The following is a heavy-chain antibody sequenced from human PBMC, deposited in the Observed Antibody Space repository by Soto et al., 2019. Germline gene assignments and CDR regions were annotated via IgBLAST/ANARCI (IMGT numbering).Heavy chain of an antibody. J-gene: IGHJ6*03. D-gene: IGHD3-3*01. Sequence: GGSLRLSCAASGFTFSSYSMNWVRQAPGKGLEWVSYISSSSSTIYYADSVKGRFTISRDNAKNSLYLQMNSLRAEDTAVYYCARNSKNYDFWSGYSMDVWGKGTTVTVSS. CDR3: ARNSKNYDFWSGYSMDV. CDR2: ISSSSSTI. CDR1: GFTFSSYS. V-gene: IGHV3-48*01.